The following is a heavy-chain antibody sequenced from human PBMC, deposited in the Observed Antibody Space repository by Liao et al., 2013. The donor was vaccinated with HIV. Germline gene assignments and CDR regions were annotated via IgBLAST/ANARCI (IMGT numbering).Heavy chain of an antibody. CDR2: INDSGST. J-gene: IGHJ3*01. V-gene: IGHV4-34*01. D-gene: IGHD3-22*01. CDR1: GGSFSGYY. CDR3: ARVPHYDGSGYPLDL. Sequence: QVQLQQWGAGLLKPSETLSLTCAVYGGSFSGYYRSWIRQPPGKGLEWIGEINDSGSTNYNPSLKSRVTISADRSRNQFSLKLRSVTAADTAVYYCARVPHYDGSGYPLDLWGQGTVVTVSS.